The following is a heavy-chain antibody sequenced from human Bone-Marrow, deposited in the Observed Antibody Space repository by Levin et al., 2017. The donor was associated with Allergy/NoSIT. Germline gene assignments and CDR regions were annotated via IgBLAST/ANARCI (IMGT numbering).Heavy chain of an antibody. V-gene: IGHV3-33*01. CDR1: GFTFSSYG. Sequence: GGSLRLSCAASGFTFSSYGMHWVRQAPGKGLEWVAVIWYDGSNKYYADSVKGRFTISRDNSKNTLYLQMNSLRAEDTAVYYCARMAMVRGVIKTRRVDAFDIWGQGTMVTVSS. CDR2: IWYDGSNK. J-gene: IGHJ3*02. D-gene: IGHD3-10*01. CDR3: ARMAMVRGVIKTRRVDAFDI.